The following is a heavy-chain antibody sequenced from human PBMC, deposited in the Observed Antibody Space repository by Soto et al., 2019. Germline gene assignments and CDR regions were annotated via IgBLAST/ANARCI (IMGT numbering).Heavy chain of an antibody. CDR2: IYYSGST. CDR3: ARAYTEWVAAAANWFDP. CDR1: GGSISSGGYY. D-gene: IGHD6-13*01. V-gene: IGHV4-31*03. Sequence: SETLSLTCTVSGGSISSGGYYWSWIRQHPGKGLEWIGYIYYSGSTYYNPSLKSRVTISVDTSKNQFSLKLSSVTAADTAVYYCARAYTEWVAAAANWFDPWGQGTLVTVSS. J-gene: IGHJ5*02.